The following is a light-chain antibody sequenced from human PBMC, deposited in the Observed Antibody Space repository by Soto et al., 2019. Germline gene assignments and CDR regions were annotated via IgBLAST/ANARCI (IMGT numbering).Light chain of an antibody. CDR3: QQSYNTPWT. CDR1: QSISRY. J-gene: IGKJ1*01. CDR2: GAS. Sequence: DIQMTQSPSSLSPSLGDRVTITCRASQSISRYLNWYQQKIGKAPKLLIYGASTLQSGVPSRFSGSGSGTDFTLTISSLQPEDFATYYCQQSYNTPWTFGQGTKVDI. V-gene: IGKV1-39*01.